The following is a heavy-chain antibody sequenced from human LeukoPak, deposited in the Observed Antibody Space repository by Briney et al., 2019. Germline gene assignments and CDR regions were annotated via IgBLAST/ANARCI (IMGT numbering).Heavy chain of an antibody. Sequence: ASVKVSCKASGYTFASYAMNWVRQAPGQGLEWMGWINTNTGNPTYAQGFTGRFVFSLDTSVSTAYLQISSLKAEDTAVYYCARDGRWLRYHHGGAFDIWGQGTMVTVSS. J-gene: IGHJ3*02. CDR1: GYTFASYA. CDR3: ARDGRWLRYHHGGAFDI. CDR2: INTNTGNP. D-gene: IGHD3-3*01. V-gene: IGHV7-4-1*02.